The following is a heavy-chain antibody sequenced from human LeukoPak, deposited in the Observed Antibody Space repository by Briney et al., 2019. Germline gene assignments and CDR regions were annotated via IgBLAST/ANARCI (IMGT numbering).Heavy chain of an antibody. D-gene: IGHD5-18*01. CDR2: IWYDGSNK. Sequence: GRSLRLSCAASGFTFSSYGMHWVRQAPGKGLEWVAVIWYDGSNKYYADSVKGRFTISRDNSKNTLYLQMNSLRAEDTAVYYCARDHHIGRYSYGAVDYWGQGTLVTVSS. V-gene: IGHV3-33*01. CDR3: ARDHHIGRYSYGAVDY. CDR1: GFTFSSYG. J-gene: IGHJ4*02.